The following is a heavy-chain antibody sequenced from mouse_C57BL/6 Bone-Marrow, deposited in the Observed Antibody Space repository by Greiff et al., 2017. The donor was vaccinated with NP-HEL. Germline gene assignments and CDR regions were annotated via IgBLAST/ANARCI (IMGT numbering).Heavy chain of an antibody. J-gene: IGHJ2*01. Sequence: VQLQQPGAELVRPGSSVKLSCKASGYTFTSYWMHWVKQRPIQGLEWIGNIDPSDSETHYNQKFKDKATLTVDKSSSTAYMQLSSLTSEDSAVYYCASRKLLYYYGSSYYFDYWGQGTTLTVSS. V-gene: IGHV1-52*01. CDR1: GYTFTSYW. CDR2: IDPSDSET. D-gene: IGHD1-1*01. CDR3: ASRKLLYYYGSSYYFDY.